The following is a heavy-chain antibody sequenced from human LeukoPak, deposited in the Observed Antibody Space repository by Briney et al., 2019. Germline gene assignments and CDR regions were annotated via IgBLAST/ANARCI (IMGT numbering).Heavy chain of an antibody. CDR1: GGSISSGGYY. D-gene: IGHD2-2*01. CDR3: ARTEYCSSTSCYEGGFDY. Sequence: PSQTLSLTCTVSGGSISSGGYYWSWIRQHPGKGLEWIGYIYYSGSTYYNPSLKSRVTISADTSKNQFSLKLSSVTAADTAVYYCARTEYCSSTSCYEGGFDYWGQGTLVTVSS. J-gene: IGHJ4*02. V-gene: IGHV4-31*03. CDR2: IYYSGST.